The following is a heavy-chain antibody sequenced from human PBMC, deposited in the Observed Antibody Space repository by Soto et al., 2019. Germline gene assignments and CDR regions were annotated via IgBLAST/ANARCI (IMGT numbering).Heavy chain of an antibody. CDR1: GYTFTSYG. J-gene: IGHJ6*02. V-gene: IGHV1-18*01. CDR3: ARDLRLDGYSYGPVYYYYGMDV. D-gene: IGHD5-18*01. Sequence: ASVKVSCKASGYTFTSYGISWVRQAPGQGLEWMGWISAYNGNTNYAQKLQGRVTMTTDTSTSTAYMELRSLRSDDTAVYYCARDLRLDGYSYGPVYYYYGMDVWGQGTTVTVSS. CDR2: ISAYNGNT.